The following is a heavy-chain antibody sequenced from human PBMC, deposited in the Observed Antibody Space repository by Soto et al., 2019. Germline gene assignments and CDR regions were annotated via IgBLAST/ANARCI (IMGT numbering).Heavy chain of an antibody. CDR1: GGSFIGYY. CDR3: ATVNTVTSYFLES. D-gene: IGHD4-17*01. V-gene: IGHV4-34*02. J-gene: IGHJ5*01. Sequence: QVQLQQWGAGLVKPSETLTLTCTVQGGSFIGYYWSWIRQPPGKGLEWIGEINHSGDTNYNPSLKSRITISIDTSENQFSLKVASVTAADTALYYCATVNTVTSYFLESWGQGTLVTVSS. CDR2: INHSGDT.